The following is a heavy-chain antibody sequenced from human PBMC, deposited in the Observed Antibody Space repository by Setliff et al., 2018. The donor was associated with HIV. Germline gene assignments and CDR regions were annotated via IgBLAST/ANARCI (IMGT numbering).Heavy chain of an antibody. D-gene: IGHD3-22*01. Sequence: KPSETLSLTCSVSGGSIDNNKYYWTWIRQPPGKGLEWTGSIYHTGRTYYNRSLESRLTISIDTSKNQFSLKLTSVTAADTAMYYCASRIYYYDEGRVLREEGFVPWGQGTLVTVSS. J-gene: IGHJ5*02. CDR2: IYHTGRT. CDR3: ASRIYYYDEGRVLREEGFVP. CDR1: GGSIDNNKYY. V-gene: IGHV4-39*01.